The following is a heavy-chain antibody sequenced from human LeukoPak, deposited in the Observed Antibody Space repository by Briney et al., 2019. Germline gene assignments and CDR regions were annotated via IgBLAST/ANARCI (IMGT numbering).Heavy chain of an antibody. D-gene: IGHD4-17*01. V-gene: IGHV3-23*01. CDR2: ISGSGGST. Sequence: GGSLRLSCAASGFTFSSYVMSWVRQAPGKGLEWVSAISGSGGSTYYADSVKGRFTISRDNSKNTLYLQMNSLRAEDTAVYYCAKDSRYGDYYFDYWSQGTLVTVSS. CDR3: AKDSRYGDYYFDY. CDR1: GFTFSSYV. J-gene: IGHJ4*02.